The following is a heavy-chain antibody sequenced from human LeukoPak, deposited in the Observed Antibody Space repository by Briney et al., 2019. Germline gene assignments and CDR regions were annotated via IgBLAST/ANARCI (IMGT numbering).Heavy chain of an antibody. D-gene: IGHD2-15*01. Sequence: GESLKISCKGSGSSFTSYWIGWVLQMPGKGLEWMVIIYPGDSDTRYSPSFQGQVTISADKSISTAYLQWSSLKASDTAMYYCARLGHVRVVAADFDYWGQGTLVTVSS. CDR2: IYPGDSDT. CDR3: ARLGHVRVVAADFDY. CDR1: GSSFTSYW. J-gene: IGHJ4*02. V-gene: IGHV5-51*01.